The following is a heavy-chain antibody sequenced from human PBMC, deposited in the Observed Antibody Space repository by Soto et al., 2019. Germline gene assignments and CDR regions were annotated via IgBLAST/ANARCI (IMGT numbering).Heavy chain of an antibody. Sequence: QITLKESGPTLVKPTETLTLTCTFSGFSLSSRGVGVGWIRQPPGKALEWLAFIYWDDDKRYRPSLKTRLTITKDTPKNQVVLTMANLDPVDTATYFCAHSGQLGSRYENWGQGTQVTVYS. D-gene: IGHD3-16*02. CDR2: IYWDDDK. J-gene: IGHJ4*02. V-gene: IGHV2-5*02. CDR3: AHSGQLGSRYEN. CDR1: GFSLSSRGVG.